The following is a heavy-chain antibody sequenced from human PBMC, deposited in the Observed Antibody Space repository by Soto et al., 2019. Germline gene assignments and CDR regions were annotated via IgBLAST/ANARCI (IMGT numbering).Heavy chain of an antibody. V-gene: IGHV3-9*01. CDR1: GFTFDDYA. CDR3: ANLPLYGSGFDC. CDR2: ISWNGAAT. D-gene: IGHD3-10*01. Sequence: PGGSLRLSCAASGFTFDDYAIHWVRQAPGKGLEWDSGISWNGAATGYADSVRGRFTISRDNAKNALYLQMNSLRSEDTAIYYCANLPLYGSGFDCWGQGTLVTVS. J-gene: IGHJ4*02.